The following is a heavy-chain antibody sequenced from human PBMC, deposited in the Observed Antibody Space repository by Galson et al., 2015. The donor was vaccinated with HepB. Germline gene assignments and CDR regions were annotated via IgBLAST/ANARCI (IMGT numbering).Heavy chain of an antibody. D-gene: IGHD6-6*01. CDR1: GFTFSAYD. V-gene: IGHV3-21*01. CDR2: ISRSSGSI. J-gene: IGHJ6*02. Sequence: SLRLSCAAPGFTFSAYDMIWVRQAPGKGLEWVSSISRSSGSITHADSVTGRFTVSRDDAKKSLYLQMNGLRVEDTAVYYCTREAPSRPAHYYGLDVWGQGTTVTVSS. CDR3: TREAPSRPAHYYGLDV.